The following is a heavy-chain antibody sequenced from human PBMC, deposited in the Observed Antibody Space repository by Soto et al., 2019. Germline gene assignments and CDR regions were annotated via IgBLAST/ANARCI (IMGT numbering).Heavy chain of an antibody. Sequence: PSETLSLTCAVYGGSFSCYYWSWIRQPPGKGLEWIGEINHSGSTNYNPSLKSRVTISVDTSKNQFSLKLSSVTAADTAVYYCARAIIAAAGLDYWGQGTLVTVSS. CDR2: INHSGST. V-gene: IGHV4-34*01. D-gene: IGHD6-13*01. CDR1: GGSFSCYY. J-gene: IGHJ4*02. CDR3: ARAIIAAAGLDY.